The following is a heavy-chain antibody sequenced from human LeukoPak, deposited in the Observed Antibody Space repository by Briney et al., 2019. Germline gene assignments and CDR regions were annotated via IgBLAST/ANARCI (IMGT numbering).Heavy chain of an antibody. V-gene: IGHV3-23*01. CDR3: AREGGTYYDFWSGSAYGMDV. D-gene: IGHD3-3*01. Sequence: GGSLRLSCAASGFTFSSYAMSWVRQAPGKGLEWVSGISGSGGSTYYADSVKGRFTISRDNSKNTLYLQMNSLRAEDTAVYYCAREGGTYYDFWSGSAYGMDVWGQGTTVTVSS. J-gene: IGHJ6*02. CDR2: ISGSGGST. CDR1: GFTFSSYA.